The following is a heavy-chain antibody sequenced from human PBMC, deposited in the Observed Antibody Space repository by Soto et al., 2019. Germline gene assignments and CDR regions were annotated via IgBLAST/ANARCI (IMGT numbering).Heavy chain of an antibody. D-gene: IGHD1-26*01. CDR3: AKEGPRGSYYFDC. V-gene: IGHV3-30*18. Sequence: QVQLVESGGGVVQPGRSLRLSCAASGFTFSSYGMHWVRQAPGKGLEWVAVISYDGSNKYYADSVKGRFTISRDSSKNTLYLQMNSLRAEDTAVYYCAKEGPRGSYYFDCWGQGTLVTVSS. J-gene: IGHJ4*02. CDR2: ISYDGSNK. CDR1: GFTFSSYG.